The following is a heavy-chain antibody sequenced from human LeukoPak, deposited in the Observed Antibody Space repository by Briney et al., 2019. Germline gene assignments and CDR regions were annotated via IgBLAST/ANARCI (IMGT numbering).Heavy chain of an antibody. J-gene: IGHJ2*01. CDR3: ARVPSSSWYSYYWYFDL. V-gene: IGHV7-4-1*02. CDR2: INTNTGSP. D-gene: IGHD6-13*01. CDR1: GYTFTSYG. Sequence: ASVKVSCKASGYTFTSYGISWVRQAPGQGLEWMGWINTNTGSPTYAQGFTGRFVFSLDTSVSTAYLQISSLKAEDTAVYYCARVPSSSWYSYYWYFDLWGRGTLVTVSS.